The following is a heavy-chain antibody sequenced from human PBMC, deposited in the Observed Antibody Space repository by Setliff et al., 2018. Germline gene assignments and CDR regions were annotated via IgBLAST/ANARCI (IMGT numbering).Heavy chain of an antibody. V-gene: IGHV4-38-2*01. J-gene: IGHJ6*03. CDR3: VRTDYSDGRYSMDV. CDR1: NFSLSSGYF. CDR2: TYHNGNT. Sequence: SETLSLTCVVSNFSLSSGYFWAWVRQPPGKGLEWLGTTYHNGNTDYNPSLKSRVTISVDESTNQFSLKLNSVTAADTAVYYCVRTDYSDGRYSMDVWGKGTTVTVSS. D-gene: IGHD6-19*01.